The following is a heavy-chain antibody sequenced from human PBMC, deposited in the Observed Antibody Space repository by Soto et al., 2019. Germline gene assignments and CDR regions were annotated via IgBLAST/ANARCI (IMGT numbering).Heavy chain of an antibody. J-gene: IGHJ6*02. CDR3: ARKTATPGYYYYGMDV. Sequence: ASVKVSCKASGYTFTSYGISWVRQAPGQGLELMGWISAYNGNTNYAQKLQGRVTMTTDTSTSTAYMELRSLRSDDTAVYYCARKTATPGYYYYGMDVWGQGTTVTVYS. CDR1: GYTFTSYG. D-gene: IGHD2-15*01. V-gene: IGHV1-18*04. CDR2: ISAYNGNT.